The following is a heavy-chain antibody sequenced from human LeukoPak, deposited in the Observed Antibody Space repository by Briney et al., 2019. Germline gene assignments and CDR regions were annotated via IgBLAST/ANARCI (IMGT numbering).Heavy chain of an antibody. D-gene: IGHD5-24*01. CDR1: GFNFITAA. Sequence: KPGGSLRLSCAASGFNFITAAMAWVRQAPGKGLEWVSLIGSSGGSTYYADSVKGRFTISRDNCNHTLSLQMNSLRVEDTAVYYCVKDIQLSTWGLGTMVTVSS. V-gene: IGHV3-23*01. J-gene: IGHJ3*01. CDR2: IGSSGGST. CDR3: VKDIQLST.